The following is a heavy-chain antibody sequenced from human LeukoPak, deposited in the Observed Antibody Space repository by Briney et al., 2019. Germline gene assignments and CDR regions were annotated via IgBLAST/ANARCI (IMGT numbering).Heavy chain of an antibody. V-gene: IGHV4-61*05. D-gene: IGHD6-19*01. Sequence: SETLSLTCTVSGGSISSSRYYWSWIRQPPGKGLEWIGYIYYSGSTNYNPSLKSRVTISVDTSKNQFSLKLSSVTAADTAVYYCARQTSGWYWYFDYWGQGTLVTVSS. J-gene: IGHJ4*02. CDR3: ARQTSGWYWYFDY. CDR2: IYYSGST. CDR1: GGSISSSRYY.